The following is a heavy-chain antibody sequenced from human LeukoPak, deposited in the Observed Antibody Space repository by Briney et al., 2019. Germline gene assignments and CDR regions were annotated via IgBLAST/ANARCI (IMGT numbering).Heavy chain of an antibody. CDR1: GYSFTSYW. CDR2: IDPSDSYT. J-gene: IGHJ4*02. V-gene: IGHV5-10-1*01. Sequence: GVSLKISCKGSGYSFTSYWISWVRQMPGKGLEWMGRIDPSDSYTNYSPSFQGHVTILADKSISTAYLQWSSLKASDTAMYYCASQILSGYDLDYWGQGTLVTVSS. CDR3: ASQILSGYDLDY. D-gene: IGHD5-12*01.